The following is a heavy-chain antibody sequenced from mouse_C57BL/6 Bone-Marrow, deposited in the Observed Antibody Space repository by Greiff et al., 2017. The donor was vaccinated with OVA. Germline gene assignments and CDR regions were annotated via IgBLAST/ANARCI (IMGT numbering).Heavy chain of an antibody. CDR2: ISGGGGNT. CDR3: ARDGYYPYYFDY. Sequence: DVKLQESGGGLVKPGGSLKLSCAASGFTFSSYTMSWVRQTPEKRLEWVATISGGGGNTYYPDSVKGRFTISRDNAKNTLYLQMSSLRSEDTALYYCARDGYYPYYFDYWGQGTTLTVSS. CDR1: GFTFSSYT. V-gene: IGHV5-9*01. D-gene: IGHD2-3*01. J-gene: IGHJ2*01.